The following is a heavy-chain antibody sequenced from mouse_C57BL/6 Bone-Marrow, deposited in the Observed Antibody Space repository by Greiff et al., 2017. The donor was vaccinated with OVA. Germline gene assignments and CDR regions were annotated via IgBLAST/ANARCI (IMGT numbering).Heavy chain of an antibody. V-gene: IGHV10-3*01. D-gene: IGHD2-5*01. CDR2: ISSKSSIYAT. Sequence: EVQGVESGGGLVQPKGSLKLSCAASGFTFNTYAMHWVRQAPGQGLEWVACISSKSSIYATYYDDSVKDRFTIHRDDSHRMLYLQMNNLKTEDTAMYYGVTSPYYSNYWFAYWGQGTLVTVSA. CDR1: GFTFNTYA. J-gene: IGHJ3*01. CDR3: VTSPYYSNYWFAY.